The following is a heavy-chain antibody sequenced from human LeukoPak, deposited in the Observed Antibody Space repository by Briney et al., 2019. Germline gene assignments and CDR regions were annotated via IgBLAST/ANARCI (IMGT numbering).Heavy chain of an antibody. CDR1: GYTLTSYY. V-gene: IGHV1-46*01. J-gene: IGHJ4*02. CDR3: ARDQEGATTH. CDR2: INPSGGST. Sequence: ASVKVSCKASGYTLTSYYLHWVRQAPGQGLEWMGIINPSGGSTSYAQKFQGRVTMTRDTSTSTVYMELSSLRSEDTAVYYCARDQEGATTHWGQGTLVTVSS. D-gene: IGHD1-26*01.